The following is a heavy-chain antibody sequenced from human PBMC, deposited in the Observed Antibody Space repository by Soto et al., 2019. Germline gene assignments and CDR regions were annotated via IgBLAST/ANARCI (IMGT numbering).Heavy chain of an antibody. CDR3: AKATNWGGMPTIRCFDS. V-gene: IGHV3-9*02. J-gene: IGHJ4*02. CDR1: GFTADDYA. Sequence: EVQLVESGGGLVQPGRSLRLSCVASGFTADDYAMHWVRQAPGKGLEWVSGISSNSDTIDYADSVKGRFTISRDNAKNSLFLKMNSLSHEDTALSYCAKATNWGGMPTIRCFDSWGQGTLVTVSS. CDR2: ISSNSDTI. D-gene: IGHD5-12*01.